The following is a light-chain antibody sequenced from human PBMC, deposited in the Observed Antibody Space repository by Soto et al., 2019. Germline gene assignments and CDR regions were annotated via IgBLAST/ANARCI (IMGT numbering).Light chain of an antibody. CDR2: GAS. J-gene: IGKJ2*01. V-gene: IGKV3-15*01. CDR3: QHYNNWSPNT. Sequence: EIVMTQSPATLSVSPGERATLSCRASQSVSSNLAWYQQKPCQAPRLLISGASTRATGIPARFSGSGSGTEFTLTISSLQSEDFAVYYCQHYNNWSPNTFGQGTKLEIK. CDR1: QSVSSN.